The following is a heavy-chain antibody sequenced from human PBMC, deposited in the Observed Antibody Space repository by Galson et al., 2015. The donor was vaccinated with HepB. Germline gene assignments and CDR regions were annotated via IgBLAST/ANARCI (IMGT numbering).Heavy chain of an antibody. Sequence: SLRLSCAASGIIFSNAWMSWVRQAPGKGLGWLGRIKTKADGGTTNYAAPVKGRFTISRDVSKNTVYLQMNSLKTEDTAVYYCTTGLLYFGESYFDFWGQGTLVTVSS. V-gene: IGHV3-15*01. J-gene: IGHJ4*02. D-gene: IGHD3-10*01. CDR2: IKTKADGGTT. CDR1: GIIFSNAW. CDR3: TTGLLYFGESYFDF.